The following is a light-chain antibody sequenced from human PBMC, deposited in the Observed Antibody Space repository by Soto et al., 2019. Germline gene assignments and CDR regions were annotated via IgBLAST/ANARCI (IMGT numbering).Light chain of an antibody. CDR1: SSDVGGYNY. Sequence: QSVLTQPASVSGSPGQSITISCTGTSSDVGGYNYVSWYQHHPGKAPKLMIYDVSNRPSGVSNRFSGSKSGNTASLTISGLQLEDEADYYCSSYTTSNTRQIVLGTGTQLTVL. J-gene: IGLJ1*01. CDR3: SSYTTSNTRQIV. V-gene: IGLV2-14*03. CDR2: DVS.